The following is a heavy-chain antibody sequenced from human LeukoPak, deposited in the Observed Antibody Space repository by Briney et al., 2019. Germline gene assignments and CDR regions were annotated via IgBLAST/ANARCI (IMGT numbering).Heavy chain of an antibody. CDR3: ARLIMVRGVLPDYFHYYMDV. CDR2: ISSSSSYI. Sequence: GGSLRLSCAASGFTFSSYSMNWVRQAPGKGLEWVSSISSSSSYIYYADSVKGRFTISRDNAKNSLYLQMNSLRAEDTAVYYCARLIMVRGVLPDYFHYYMDVWGKGTTVTISS. J-gene: IGHJ6*03. D-gene: IGHD3-10*01. CDR1: GFTFSSYS. V-gene: IGHV3-21*01.